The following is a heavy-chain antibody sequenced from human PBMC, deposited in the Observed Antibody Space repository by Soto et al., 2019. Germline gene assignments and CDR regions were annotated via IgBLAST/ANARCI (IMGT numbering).Heavy chain of an antibody. CDR3: AKSIAAVGTPPYYYYYGMDV. Sequence: QVQLVESGGGVVQPGRSLRLSCAASGFTFSSYGMHWVRQAPGTWLEWVAVISYDESNKYYADSVKGRFTIYRDNSNNTLYLKMNRLRAEDTAVYYCAKSIAAVGTPPYYYYYGMDVWGQGTTVTVSS. J-gene: IGHJ6*02. D-gene: IGHD6-13*01. CDR1: GFTFSSYG. CDR2: ISYDESNK. V-gene: IGHV3-30*18.